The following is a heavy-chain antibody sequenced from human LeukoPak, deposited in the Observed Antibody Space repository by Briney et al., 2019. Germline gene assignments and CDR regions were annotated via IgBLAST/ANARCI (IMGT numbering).Heavy chain of an antibody. V-gene: IGHV1-69*04. D-gene: IGHD3-10*01. J-gene: IGHJ4*02. CDR3: ARDLVMVRGVMFDY. Sequence: ASVKVSCKASGGTFSSYAISWVRQAPGQGLEWMGRITPILGIANYAQKFQGRVTITADKSTSTAYMELSSLRSEDTAVYYCARDLVMVRGVMFDYWGQGTLVTVSS. CDR2: ITPILGIA. CDR1: GGTFSSYA.